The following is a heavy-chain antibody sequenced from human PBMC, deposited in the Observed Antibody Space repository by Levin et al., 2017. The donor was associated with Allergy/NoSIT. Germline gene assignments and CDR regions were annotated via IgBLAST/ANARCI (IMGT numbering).Heavy chain of an antibody. CDR1: GFTFSSYW. D-gene: IGHD3-22*01. CDR2: IKQDGSEK. Sequence: GESLKISCAASGFTFSSYWMSWVRQAPGKGLEWVANIKQDGSEKYYVDSVKGRFTISRDNAKNSLYLQMNSLRAEDTAVYYCAASSGSTDYWGQGTLVTVSS. CDR3: AASSGSTDY. V-gene: IGHV3-7*01. J-gene: IGHJ4*02.